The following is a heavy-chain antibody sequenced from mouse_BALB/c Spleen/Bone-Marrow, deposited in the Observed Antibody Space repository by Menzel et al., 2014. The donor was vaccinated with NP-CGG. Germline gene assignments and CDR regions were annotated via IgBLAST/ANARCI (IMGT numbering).Heavy chain of an antibody. J-gene: IGHJ2*01. CDR1: GYTFTGYW. Sequence: VQLQQSGAELVRPGASVKLSCKASGYTFTGYWMNWVKQRPGQGLEWIGMIDPSDSETHYNEMFKDKATLTVDKSSSTVYMQFNGLTSEDSAVYYCVRKYGKGGDYWGQGTTLTVSS. CDR3: VRKYGKGGDY. V-gene: IGHV1-61*01. D-gene: IGHD2-10*02. CDR2: IDPSDSET.